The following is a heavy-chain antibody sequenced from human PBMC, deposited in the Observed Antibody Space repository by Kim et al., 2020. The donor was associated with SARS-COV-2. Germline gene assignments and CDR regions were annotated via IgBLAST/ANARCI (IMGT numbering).Heavy chain of an antibody. D-gene: IGHD2-15*01. CDR2: VSYDGRNT. J-gene: IGHJ4*02. V-gene: IGHV3-30*18. Sequence: GGSLRLSCVASGFNFSNYGMHWVRQAPGKGLEWVGIVSYDGRNTYYAGSVAGRFTISRDNSRNTLSLQMNSLRTEDTALYYCVKEAAFATIVVDYYFDYWGQGTLVTVSS. CDR1: GFNFSNYG. CDR3: VKEAAFATIVVDYYFDY.